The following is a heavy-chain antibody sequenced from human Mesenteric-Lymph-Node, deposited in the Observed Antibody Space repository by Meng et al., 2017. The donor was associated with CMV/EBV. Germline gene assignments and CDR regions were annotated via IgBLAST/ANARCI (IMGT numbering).Heavy chain of an antibody. CDR2: IHYSGAI. CDR1: GYSISSSNW. Sequence: SETLSLTCAVSGYSISSSNWWGWIRQSPGKGLEWIGYIHYSGAIYYNPFLKSRVTMSVDTSENQFSLKLSSVTAADTAVYYCARGGVVPAVPIWNHWGQGTPVTVSS. V-gene: IGHV4-28*05. CDR3: ARGGVVPAVPIWNH. D-gene: IGHD2-2*01. J-gene: IGHJ5*02.